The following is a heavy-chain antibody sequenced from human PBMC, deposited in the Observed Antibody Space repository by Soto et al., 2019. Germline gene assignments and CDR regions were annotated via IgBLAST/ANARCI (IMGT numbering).Heavy chain of an antibody. CDR2: ISSSSSYI. D-gene: IGHD1-26*01. Sequence: GGSLRLSCAASGFTFSSYSMNWVRQAPGKGLEWVSSISSSSSYIYYADSVKGRFTISRDNAKNSLYLQMNSLRAEDTAVYYCARDREEVGALDYWGQGTLVTVSS. CDR1: GFTFSSYS. CDR3: ARDREEVGALDY. J-gene: IGHJ4*02. V-gene: IGHV3-21*01.